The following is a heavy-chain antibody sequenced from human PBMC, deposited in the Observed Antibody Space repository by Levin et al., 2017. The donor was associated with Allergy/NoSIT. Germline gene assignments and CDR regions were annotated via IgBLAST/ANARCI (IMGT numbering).Heavy chain of an antibody. Sequence: SETLSLTCTVSGGSISIFYWSLIRQPPGKGLEWIGYITHSGRTNYNPSLKSRLTLSLDTSKNQISLKLTSATAADTAVYYCARDTGAFAFDLWGQGTLVTVSS. J-gene: IGHJ3*01. V-gene: IGHV4-59*01. CDR3: ARDTGAFAFDL. D-gene: IGHD1-1*01. CDR1: GGSISIFY. CDR2: ITHSGRT.